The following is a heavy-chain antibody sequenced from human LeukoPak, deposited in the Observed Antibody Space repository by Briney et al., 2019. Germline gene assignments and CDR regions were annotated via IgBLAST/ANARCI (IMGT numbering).Heavy chain of an antibody. J-gene: IGHJ4*02. V-gene: IGHV1-69*05. D-gene: IGHD3-3*01. CDR3: ARASSHRVLRSLYYFDY. CDR1: GGTFSSYA. CDR2: IIPIFGTA. Sequence: SVKVSCKASGGTFSSYAISWVRQAPGQGLEWMGGIIPIFGTANYAQKFQGRVTITTDESTSTAYMELSSLRSEDTAVYYCARASSHRVLRSLYYFDYWGQGTLVTVSS.